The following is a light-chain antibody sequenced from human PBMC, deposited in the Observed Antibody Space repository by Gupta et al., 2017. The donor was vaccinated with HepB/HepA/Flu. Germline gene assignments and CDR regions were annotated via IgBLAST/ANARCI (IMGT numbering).Light chain of an antibody. J-gene: IGKJ5*01. CDR1: QSVSSNY. V-gene: IGKV3-20*01. CDR2: DAS. Sequence: EIVLTQSPGTLSLSPGERATLSCRASQSVSSNYLDWYQQKPGQAPRLLIYDASSRAAGIPDRFSGSGSGTDFTLTISRLEPEDFAVYYWQQYCSSRTFGQGTRLEIK. CDR3: QQYCSSRT.